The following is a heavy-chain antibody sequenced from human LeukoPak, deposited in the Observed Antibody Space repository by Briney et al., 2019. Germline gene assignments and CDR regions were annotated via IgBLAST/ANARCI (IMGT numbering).Heavy chain of an antibody. V-gene: IGHV3-33*01. D-gene: IGHD3-22*01. J-gene: IGHJ3*02. Sequence: GRSLRLSCAASGFTFNSYGMHWVRQAPGKGLEWVAVIWYDGSNKYYADSVKGRFTISRDNSKNTLYLQMNSLRAEDTAVYYCARGSPYYYDSSGYLGAFDIWGQGTMVTVSS. CDR2: IWYDGSNK. CDR1: GFTFNSYG. CDR3: ARGSPYYYDSSGYLGAFDI.